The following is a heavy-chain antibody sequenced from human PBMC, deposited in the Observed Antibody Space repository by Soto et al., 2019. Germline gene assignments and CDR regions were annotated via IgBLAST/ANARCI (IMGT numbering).Heavy chain of an antibody. CDR2: VSGYNVDT. V-gene: IGHV1-18*01. J-gene: IGHJ4*02. D-gene: IGHD1-1*01. CDR3: ARVCITVLEAPGISEFDN. CDR1: GYSFTSYG. Sequence: ASVKVSCKASGYSFTSYGISWERQAPEQGLEWMGWVSGYNVDTIYVQKFQGRVTMTTDTSTTTAHMELTSLTYDDTAVYQRARVCITVLEAPGISEFDNWAQEGALTLSS.